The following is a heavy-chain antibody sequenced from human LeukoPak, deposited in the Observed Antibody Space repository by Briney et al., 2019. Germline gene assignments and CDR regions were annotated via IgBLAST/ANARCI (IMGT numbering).Heavy chain of an antibody. J-gene: IGHJ4*02. V-gene: IGHV3-30*18. CDR2: ISYDGSNK. D-gene: IGHD2-15*01. Sequence: PGGSLRLSCAASGFTFSSYGMHWVRQAPGKGLEWVAVISYDGSNKYYADSVKGRFTISRDNSKNTLYLQMNSLRAEDTAVYYCGKGGCSGGSCYFDYWGQGTLVTVFS. CDR3: GKGGCSGGSCYFDY. CDR1: GFTFSSYG.